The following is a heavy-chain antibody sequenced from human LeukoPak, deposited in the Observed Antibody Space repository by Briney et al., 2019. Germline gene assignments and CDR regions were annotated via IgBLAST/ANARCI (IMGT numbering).Heavy chain of an antibody. CDR3: ARDRTSGYNWFDP. V-gene: IGHV1-2*02. CDR2: INPNSGDT. D-gene: IGHD3-22*01. CDR1: GYTFTDYY. J-gene: IGHJ5*02. Sequence: VTVSCKASGYTFTDYYMNWVRQAPGQGLEWMGWINPNSGDTNYAQKFQGRVTMTRDTSISTAYMELSRLTSDDTAMYYCARDRTSGYNWFDPWGQGTLVTVSS.